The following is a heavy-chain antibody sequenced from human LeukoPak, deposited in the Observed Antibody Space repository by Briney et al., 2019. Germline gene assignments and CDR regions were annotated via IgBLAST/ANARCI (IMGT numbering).Heavy chain of an antibody. D-gene: IGHD5-24*01. CDR1: GGTFSSYA. J-gene: IGHJ4*02. V-gene: IGHV1-69*01. Sequence: ASVNVSCKASGGTFSSYAISWVRQAPGQGLEWMGGIIPIFGTANYAQKFQGRVTITADESTSTAYMELSSLRSEDTAVYYCASPRGRDGYNSRFDYWGQGTLVTVSS. CDR2: IIPIFGTA. CDR3: ASPRGRDGYNSRFDY.